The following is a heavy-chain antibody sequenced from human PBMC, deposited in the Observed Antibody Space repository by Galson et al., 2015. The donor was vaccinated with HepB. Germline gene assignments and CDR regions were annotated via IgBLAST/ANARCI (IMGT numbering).Heavy chain of an antibody. CDR2: ISNSGSSI. Sequence: SLRLSCAASGFTFSSYSMNWVRQAPGKGLEWVSSISNSGSSIFYADSVKGRFTISSDNSKNTLYLQMHSLRPEDTAVYYCAKDPVFGDPWGQGTMVTVSS. D-gene: IGHD3-10*02. CDR3: AKDPVFGDP. CDR1: GFTFSSYS. J-gene: IGHJ3*01. V-gene: IGHV3-21*01.